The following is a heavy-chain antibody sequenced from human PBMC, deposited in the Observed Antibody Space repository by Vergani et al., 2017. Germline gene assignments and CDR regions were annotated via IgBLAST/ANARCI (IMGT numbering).Heavy chain of an antibody. V-gene: IGHV3-23*04. Sequence: EVQLVESGGGLVQPGGSLRLSCAASGFTFSSYAMSWVRQAPGKGLEWVSAISGRGGSTYYADSVKGRFTISRDNYKITLYLQMNSLRAEDTAVYYCAKERVPAAIYPGYDGFDYWGQGTLVTVSS. CDR1: GFTFSSYA. D-gene: IGHD2-2*01. CDR3: AKERVPAAIYPGYDGFDY. CDR2: ISGRGGST. J-gene: IGHJ4*02.